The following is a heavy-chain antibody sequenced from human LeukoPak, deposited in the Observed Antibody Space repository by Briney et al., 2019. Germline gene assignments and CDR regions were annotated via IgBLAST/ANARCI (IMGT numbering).Heavy chain of an antibody. D-gene: IGHD6-6*01. V-gene: IGHV4-39*01. CDR3: ARLESSSLFDY. J-gene: IGHJ4*02. Sequence: SETLSLTCTVSGGSISSSSYYWGWIRQPPGKGLEWIGSIYYSGSTYYNPSLKSRVTISVDTSKNQFSLKLSSVTAADTAVYYCARLESSSLFDYWGQGTLITVSS. CDR1: GGSISSSSYY. CDR2: IYYSGST.